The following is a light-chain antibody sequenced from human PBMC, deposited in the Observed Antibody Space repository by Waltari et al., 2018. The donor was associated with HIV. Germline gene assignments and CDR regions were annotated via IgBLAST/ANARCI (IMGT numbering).Light chain of an antibody. V-gene: IGLV2-23*02. CDR3: CAFAGANTWV. CDR2: EVT. Sequence: QSALTQPASVSGSPGQSITISCSGTSTEVGILNLSPWYQQHPARAPKLIIYEVTKWPSGVSHRFSGSKSGNTASLTISGLQADDEADYYCCAFAGANTWVFGGGTKLIVL. CDR1: STEVGILNL. J-gene: IGLJ3*02.